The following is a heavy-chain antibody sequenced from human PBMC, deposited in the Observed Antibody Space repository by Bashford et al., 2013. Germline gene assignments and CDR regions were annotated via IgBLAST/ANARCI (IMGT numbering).Heavy chain of an antibody. CDR1: GGSISSGGYY. D-gene: IGHD2-2*01. J-gene: IGHJ6*02. CDR2: IYYSGST. CDR3: ATAAALTIYYFGMDV. Sequence: SETLSLTCTVSGGSISSGGYYWSWIRQHPGKGLEWIGYIYYSGSTYYNPSLKSRVTISVDTSKNQFSLKLSSVTAADTAVYYCATAAALTIYYFGMDVWGQGTTVTVSS. V-gene: IGHV4-31*03.